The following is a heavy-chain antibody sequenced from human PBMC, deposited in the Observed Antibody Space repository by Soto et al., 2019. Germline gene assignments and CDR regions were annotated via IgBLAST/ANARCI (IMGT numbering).Heavy chain of an antibody. CDR3: AKDQGRFYYDSSGYDY. D-gene: IGHD3-22*01. J-gene: IGHJ4*02. V-gene: IGHV3-30*18. Sequence: GGSLRLSCAASGFTFSSYGMHWVRQAPGKGLEWVAVISYDGSNKYYADSVKGRFTISRDNSKNTLYLQMNSLRAEDTAVYYCAKDQGRFYYDSSGYDYWGQGTLVTVSS. CDR2: ISYDGSNK. CDR1: GFTFSSYG.